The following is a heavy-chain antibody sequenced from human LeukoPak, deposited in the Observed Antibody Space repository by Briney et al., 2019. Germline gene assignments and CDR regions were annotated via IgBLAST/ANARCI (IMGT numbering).Heavy chain of an antibody. J-gene: IGHJ4*02. CDR3: ARETYYYDSSGYPDY. D-gene: IGHD3-22*01. CDR1: GFTFSDYY. CDR2: ISSSGSTI. Sequence: PGGSLRLSCAASGFTFSDYYMSWIRQAPGKGLEWVSYISSSGSTIYYADSVKGRFTISRDNAKNSLYLQMNSLRAEDTAVYYCARETYYYDSSGYPDYWGQGTLVTVSS. V-gene: IGHV3-11*01.